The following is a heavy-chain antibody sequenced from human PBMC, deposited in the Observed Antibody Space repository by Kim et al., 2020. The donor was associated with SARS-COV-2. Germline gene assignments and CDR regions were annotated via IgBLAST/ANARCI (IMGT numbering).Heavy chain of an antibody. CDR3: ARPSTREWDFDAFDI. Sequence: ASVKVSCKASGYTFIDHTLHWVRQAPGQGPAWMGWISTKSGATNYAQKFQGRVTMTRDTSITTAYMELRSLRSDDTAIYYCARPSTREWDFDAFDIWGQGPMLPVS. CDR1: GYTFIDHT. D-gene: IGHD1-26*01. CDR2: ISTKSGAT. J-gene: IGHJ3*02. V-gene: IGHV1-2*02.